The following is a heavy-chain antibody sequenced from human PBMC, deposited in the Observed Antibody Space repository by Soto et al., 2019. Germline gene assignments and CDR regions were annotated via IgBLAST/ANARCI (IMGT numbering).Heavy chain of an antibody. CDR1: GFTVTNSY. CDR2: VYTSGRT. V-gene: IGHV3-53*01. J-gene: IGHJ4*02. Sequence: EVQLVESGGDLLQPGGSLRLSCAASGFTVTNSYMAWVRQAPGKGLEWVSVVYTSGRTYHADSVKGRFTVSRDISTNMFFLQMTKLSAEYMATYYFARAGVESLYFDQWGWGTLVTVSS. D-gene: IGHD3-10*01. CDR3: ARAGVESLYFDQ.